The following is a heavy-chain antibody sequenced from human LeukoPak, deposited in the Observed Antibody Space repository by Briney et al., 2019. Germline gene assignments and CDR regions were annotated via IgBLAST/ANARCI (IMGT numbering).Heavy chain of an antibody. V-gene: IGHV3-11*01. Sequence: GGSLRLSCAASGFTFSDYYMSWIRQAPGKGLEWVSYISSSGSTIYYADSVKGRFTISRDNAKNSLYLQMNSLRAEDTAVYYCARASPYLLGATRFDPWGQGTLVTVSS. CDR2: ISSSGSTI. J-gene: IGHJ5*02. CDR1: GFTFSDYY. CDR3: ARASPYLLGATRFDP. D-gene: IGHD1-26*01.